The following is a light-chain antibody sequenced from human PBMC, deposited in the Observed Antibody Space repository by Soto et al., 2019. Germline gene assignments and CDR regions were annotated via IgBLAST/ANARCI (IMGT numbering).Light chain of an antibody. J-gene: IGKJ1*01. CDR1: QSVSSN. CDR3: QQYQNWWT. CDR2: GAS. V-gene: IGKV3-15*01. Sequence: EIVMTQSPATLSVSPGERATLSCRASQSVSSNLAWYQQKPGQAPRLLIYGASTRATGIPARFSGSGSGTEFTLTISSLESEDFAVYFSQQYQNWWTFGQGTKVDIK.